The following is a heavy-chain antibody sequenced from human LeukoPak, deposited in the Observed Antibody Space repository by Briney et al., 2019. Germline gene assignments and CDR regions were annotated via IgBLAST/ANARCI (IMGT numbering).Heavy chain of an antibody. CDR3: APSGFSYSSNAGD. V-gene: IGHV1-2*02. D-gene: IGHD3-16*02. J-gene: IGHJ4*02. CDR2: IDLNSGDT. CDR1: GYTFTAYF. Sequence: GASVKVSCKASGYTFTAYFMHWVRQAPRRGLEWMGWIDLNSGDTNYAQKFQDRVTLTRDTSITTAYLELTSLRSDDTAVYYCAPSGFSYSSNAGDWGQGTLVTVSS.